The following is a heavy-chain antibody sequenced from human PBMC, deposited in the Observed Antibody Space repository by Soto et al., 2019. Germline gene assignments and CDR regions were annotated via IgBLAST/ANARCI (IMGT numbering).Heavy chain of an antibody. D-gene: IGHD2-15*01. CDR3: ARDLGSRFDY. CDR2: IIPIFGTA. CDR1: GYTFTSYG. J-gene: IGHJ4*02. Sequence: SVKVSCKASGYTFTSYGISWVRQAPGQGLEWMGGIIPIFGTANYAQKFQGRVTITADESTSTAYMELSSLRSEDTAVYYCARDLGSRFDYWGQGTLVTVSS. V-gene: IGHV1-69*13.